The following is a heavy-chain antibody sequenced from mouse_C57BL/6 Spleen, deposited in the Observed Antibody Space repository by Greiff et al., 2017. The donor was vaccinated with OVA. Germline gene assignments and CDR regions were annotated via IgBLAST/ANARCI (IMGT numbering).Heavy chain of an antibody. J-gene: IGHJ1*03. Sequence: VQLKESGPGLAKPSQTLSLTCSVTGYSITSDYWNWIRKFPGNKLEYMGYISYSGSTYYNPSLKRRISITRDTSKNQYYLQLNSVTTKDTATYDCARNYGSSCWDYEGWGTGTTVTVAS. CDR3: ARNYGSSCWDYEG. CDR2: ISYSGST. D-gene: IGHD1-1*01. CDR1: GYSITSDY. V-gene: IGHV3-8*01.